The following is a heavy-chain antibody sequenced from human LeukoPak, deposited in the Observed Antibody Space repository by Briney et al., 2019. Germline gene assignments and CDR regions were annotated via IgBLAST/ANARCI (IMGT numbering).Heavy chain of an antibody. CDR1: GGSFSGYY. D-gene: IGHD1-14*01. CDR2: INHSGST. V-gene: IGHV4-34*01. CDR3: ARGLTGY. Sequence: SETLSLTCAVYGGSFSGYYWSWIRQPPGKGLEWIGEINHSGSTNYNPSLKSRVTISVDTSKNQFSLKLNSVTAADTAVYYCARGLTGYWGQGTLVTVSS. J-gene: IGHJ4*02.